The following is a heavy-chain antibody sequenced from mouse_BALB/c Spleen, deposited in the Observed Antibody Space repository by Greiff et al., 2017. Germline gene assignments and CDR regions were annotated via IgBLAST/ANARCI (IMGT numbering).Heavy chain of an antibody. J-gene: IGHJ3*01. V-gene: IGHV1S29*02. CDR2: IYPYNGGT. CDR1: GYTFTDYN. Sequence: EVKLLESGPELVKPGASVKISCKASGYTFTDYNMHWVKQSHGKSLEWIGYIYPYNGGTGYNQKFKSKATLTVDNSSSTAYMELRSLTSEDSAVYYCARSVYGYDGTWFAYWGQGTLVTVSA. D-gene: IGHD2-2*01. CDR3: ARSVYGYDGTWFAY.